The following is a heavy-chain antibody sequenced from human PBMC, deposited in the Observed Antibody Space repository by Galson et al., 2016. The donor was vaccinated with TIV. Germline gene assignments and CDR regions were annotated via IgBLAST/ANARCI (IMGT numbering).Heavy chain of an antibody. J-gene: IGHJ4*02. Sequence: SLRLSCAASGFIFRRFSMNWVRQSPGKGLEWVSSISGDSRFIYYADSMKGRFTISRNNTKNSLYLQMNRLTAEDTAVYFCARDQIIYDVVSGIDYWGQGTLITVSS. V-gene: IGHV3-21*01. CDR2: ISGDSRFI. CDR3: ARDQIIYDVVSGIDY. D-gene: IGHD3-3*02. CDR1: GFIFRRFS.